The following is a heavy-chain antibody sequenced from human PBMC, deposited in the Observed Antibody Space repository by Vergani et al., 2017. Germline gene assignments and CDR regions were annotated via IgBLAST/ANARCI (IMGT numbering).Heavy chain of an antibody. D-gene: IGHD5-24*01. Sequence: EVQLLESGGRLVQPGGSLRLSCVASGFAFSRYAMSWVRQAPGKGLEWVSGLTASGSGISYAASVRGRFTISSDNSKNTLFLQMDSLRAEDTAVYYCAKSGWLQHFGAHYFDSWGQGILVTVSS. V-gene: IGHV3-23*01. CDR3: AKSGWLQHFGAHYFDS. CDR1: GFAFSRYA. J-gene: IGHJ4*02. CDR2: LTASGSGI.